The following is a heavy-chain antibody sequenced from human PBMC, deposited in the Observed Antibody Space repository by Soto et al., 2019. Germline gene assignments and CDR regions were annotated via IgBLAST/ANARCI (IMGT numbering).Heavy chain of an antibody. V-gene: IGHV1-18*01. D-gene: IGHD6-19*01. J-gene: IGHJ4*02. CDR1: GYTFTSYG. CDR3: ARGPLMSPLYSSGWHHPFDY. CDR2: ISAYNGNT. Sequence: ASVKVSCKASGYTFTSYGISWVRQAPGQGLEWMGWISAYNGNTNYAQKLQGRVTMTTDTSTSTAYMELRSLRSDDTAVYYCARGPLMSPLYSSGWHHPFDYWGQGTLVTAPQ.